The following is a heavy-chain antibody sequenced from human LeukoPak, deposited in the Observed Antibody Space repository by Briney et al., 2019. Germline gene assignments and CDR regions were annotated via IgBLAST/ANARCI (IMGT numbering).Heavy chain of an antibody. J-gene: IGHJ6*03. CDR3: ARGAVGATRGYYYYMDV. D-gene: IGHD1-26*01. CDR1: GYSISSGYY. Sequence: SETLSLTCTVSGYSISSGYYWGWIRQPPGKGLEWIGSIYHGGSTYYNPSLKSRVTISVDTSKNQFSLKLSSVTAADTAVYYCARGAVGATRGYYYYMDVWGKGTTVTVSS. V-gene: IGHV4-38-2*02. CDR2: IYHGGST.